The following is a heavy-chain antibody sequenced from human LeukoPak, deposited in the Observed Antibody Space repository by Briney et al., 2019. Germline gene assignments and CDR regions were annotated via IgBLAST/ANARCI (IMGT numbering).Heavy chain of an antibody. CDR3: ARSREIYYDSSGYYPEDY. V-gene: IGHV1-18*01. CDR1: GYTFTSYG. D-gene: IGHD3-22*01. Sequence: ASVKVSCTASGYTFTSYGISWVRQAPGQGLEWMGWISAYNGNTNYAQKLQGRVTVTTDTSTSTAYMELRSLRSDDTAVYYCARSREIYYDSSGYYPEDYWGQGTLVTVSS. CDR2: ISAYNGNT. J-gene: IGHJ4*02.